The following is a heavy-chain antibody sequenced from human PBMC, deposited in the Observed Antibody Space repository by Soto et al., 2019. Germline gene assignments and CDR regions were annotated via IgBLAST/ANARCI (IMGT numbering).Heavy chain of an antibody. J-gene: IGHJ4*02. V-gene: IGHV3-23*01. CDR3: AKDPPQTGTTFDY. CDR2: ISASGGGT. Sequence: GGSLRLSCAASGFTFSSYAMSLVRQAPGKGLEWVSTISASGGGTYYADSVKGRFTVSRDNSKNSLYLQTNSLRAEDTAVYYCAKDPPQTGTTFDYWGQGTLVTVSS. CDR1: GFTFSSYA. D-gene: IGHD1-1*01.